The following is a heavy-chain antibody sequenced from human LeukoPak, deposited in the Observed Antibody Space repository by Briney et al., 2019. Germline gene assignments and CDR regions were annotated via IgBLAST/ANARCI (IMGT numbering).Heavy chain of an antibody. Sequence: VASVKVSCKASGYTFTSYGISWVRQAPGQGLEWMGWISAYNGNTNYAQKLQGRVTMTTDTSTSTAYMELRSLRSDDTDVYYCARDLRGDYQSDFQHWGQGTLVTVSS. J-gene: IGHJ1*01. CDR3: ARDLRGDYQSDFQH. CDR2: ISAYNGNT. V-gene: IGHV1-18*01. CDR1: GYTFTSYG. D-gene: IGHD4-17*01.